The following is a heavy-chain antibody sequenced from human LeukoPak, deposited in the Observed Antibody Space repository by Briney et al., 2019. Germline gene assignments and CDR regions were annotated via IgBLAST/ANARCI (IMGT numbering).Heavy chain of an antibody. CDR1: GYTLTELS. J-gene: IGHJ4*02. CDR2: FDPEDGET. V-gene: IGHV1-24*01. CDR3: ARGIAAAGFVDY. D-gene: IGHD6-13*01. Sequence: ASVKVSCKVSGYTLTELSMHWVRQAPGKGLEWMGGFDPEDGETIYAQKFQGRVTMTEDTSTDTAYMELSSLRSEDTAVYYCARGIAAAGFVDYWGQGTLVTVSS.